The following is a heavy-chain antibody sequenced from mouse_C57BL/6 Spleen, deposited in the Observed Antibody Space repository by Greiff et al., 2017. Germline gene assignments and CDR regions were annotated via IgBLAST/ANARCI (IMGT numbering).Heavy chain of an antibody. J-gene: IGHJ2*01. CDR2: IYPGDGDT. CDR1: GYAFSSSW. V-gene: IGHV1-82*01. Sequence: VQLKQSGPELVKPGASVKISCKASGYAFSSSWMNWVKQRPGKGLEWIGRIYPGDGDTTYNGKFKGKATLTADKSSSTAYMQLSSRTSEDSAVYFCAREPQGYGSSPYFDYWGQGTTLTVSS. D-gene: IGHD1-1*01. CDR3: AREPQGYGSSPYFDY.